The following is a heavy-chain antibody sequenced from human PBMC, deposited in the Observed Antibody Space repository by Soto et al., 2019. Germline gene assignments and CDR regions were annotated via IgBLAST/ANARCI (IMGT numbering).Heavy chain of an antibody. CDR2: IYYSGST. Sequence: ETLSLTCTVSGGSNSSSSYYWGWIRQPPGRGLEWIGSIYYSGSTYYNPSLKSRVTISVDTSKNQFSLKLSSVTAADTAVYYCARRNRKDFWSGYPYYYGMDVWGQGTTVTVSS. D-gene: IGHD3-3*01. CDR3: ARRNRKDFWSGYPYYYGMDV. V-gene: IGHV4-39*01. CDR1: GGSNSSSSYY. J-gene: IGHJ6*02.